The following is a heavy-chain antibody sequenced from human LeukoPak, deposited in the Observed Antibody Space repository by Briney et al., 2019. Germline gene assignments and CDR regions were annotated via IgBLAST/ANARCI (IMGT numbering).Heavy chain of an antibody. CDR1: GYSFKTYW. Sequence: GESLKISCKGSGYSFKTYWIGWVRQMPGKGLEWMGIIYPGDSDTRYSPSFQGQVTISADKSTSTAYVQWSSLKASDTATYYCARPSGRQLWSWCFDYWGQGTLVTVSS. CDR2: IYPGDSDT. D-gene: IGHD1-1*01. CDR3: ARPSGRQLWSWCFDY. V-gene: IGHV5-51*01. J-gene: IGHJ4*02.